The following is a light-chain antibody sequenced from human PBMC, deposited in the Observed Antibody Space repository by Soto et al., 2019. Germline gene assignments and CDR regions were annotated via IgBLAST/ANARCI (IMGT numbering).Light chain of an antibody. CDR3: AAWDDSLNGVV. V-gene: IGLV1-44*01. J-gene: IGLJ2*01. CDR1: SSNIGSKT. CDR2: SXN. Sequence: QSVLTQPPSASGTPGQRVTISCSGSSSNIGSKTVNWYQQLPGTAPKLLIYSXNQRPSGVPXXXSGPKSGTSASLAISGLXXEDXADYYCAAWDDSLNGVVFGGGTKLTVL.